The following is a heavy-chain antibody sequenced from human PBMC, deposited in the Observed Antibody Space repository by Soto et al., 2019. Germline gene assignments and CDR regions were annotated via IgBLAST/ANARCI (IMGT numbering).Heavy chain of an antibody. CDR2: ISNGSTYI. CDR3: AREPGSYNWNDGLMAV. V-gene: IGHV3-21*01. J-gene: IGHJ6*02. CDR1: GFTFSTHT. Sequence: EVQLVESGGGLVKPGGSLRLSCAASGFTFSTHTMNWVRQAPGKGLEWVSSISNGSTYIYYADSVTGRFTISRDNAKNALNLQMNSLRAEDTAVYYCAREPGSYNWNDGLMAVCGQGTTVTVSS. D-gene: IGHD1-20*01.